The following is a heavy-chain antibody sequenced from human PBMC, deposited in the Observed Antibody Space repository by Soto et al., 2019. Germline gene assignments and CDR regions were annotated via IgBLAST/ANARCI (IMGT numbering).Heavy chain of an antibody. D-gene: IGHD2-2*01. CDR3: ARVPSVSPSLPYYLDY. Sequence: ASVKVFCKASGDTFKTFGSSWVRQAPGQGLEWMGWISAYNGNTNYAQRLQGRVTMTTDTSTTKAFMELRSLRSDDTAVYYCARVPSVSPSLPYYLDYWG. J-gene: IGHJ4*01. V-gene: IGHV1-18*01. CDR2: ISAYNGNT. CDR1: GDTFKTFG.